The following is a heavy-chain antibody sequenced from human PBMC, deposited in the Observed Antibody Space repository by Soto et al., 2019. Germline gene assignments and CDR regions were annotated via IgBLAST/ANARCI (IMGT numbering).Heavy chain of an antibody. Sequence: SVKVSCKASGGTFTNYAFSWVRQAPGQGPEWMGGIIPIFGTPDYAQKFQGRVIITADESTRTVSMELNSLRSDDTAVYYCARERSVGYCITATCPKPFYYYAMDVWGQGTTVTVSS. V-gene: IGHV1-69*13. D-gene: IGHD2-15*01. CDR3: ARERSVGYCITATCPKPFYYYAMDV. J-gene: IGHJ6*02. CDR2: IIPIFGTP. CDR1: GGTFTNYA.